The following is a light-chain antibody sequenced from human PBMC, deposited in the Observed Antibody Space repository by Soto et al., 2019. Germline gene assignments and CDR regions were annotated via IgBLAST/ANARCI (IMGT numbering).Light chain of an antibody. CDR1: SGHSSYV. J-gene: IGLJ3*02. CDR2: LEGSGTY. V-gene: IGLV4-60*03. CDR3: ETWDSNTRV. Sequence: QPVLTQSSSASASLGSSVKLTCTLSSGHSSYVIAWHQQQPGKAPRYLMNLEGSGTYNMGSGVPDRFSGSSSGADRYLTISNLQSEDEADYYCETWDSNTRVFGGGTKVTVL.